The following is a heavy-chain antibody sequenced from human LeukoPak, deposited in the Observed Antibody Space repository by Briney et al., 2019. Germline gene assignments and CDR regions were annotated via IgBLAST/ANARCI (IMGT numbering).Heavy chain of an antibody. CDR2: IIPILGIA. D-gene: IGHD2-15*01. CDR1: GGTFSSYA. Sequence: SVKVSCKASGGTFSSYAIGWVRQAPGQGLEWMGRIIPILGIANYAQKFQGRATITADKSTSTAYMELSSLRSEDTAVYYCARLVYCSGGSCYSPGAFDIWGQGTMVTVSS. V-gene: IGHV1-69*04. CDR3: ARLVYCSGGSCYSPGAFDI. J-gene: IGHJ3*02.